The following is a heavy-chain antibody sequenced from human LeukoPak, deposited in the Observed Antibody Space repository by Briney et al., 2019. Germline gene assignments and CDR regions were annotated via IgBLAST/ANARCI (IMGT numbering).Heavy chain of an antibody. CDR1: GYTFTSYY. J-gene: IGHJ2*01. V-gene: IGHV1-46*01. Sequence: ASVKVSCKASGYTFTSYYMHWVRQAPGQGLEWMGIINPSGGSTSYAQKFQGRVTMTRDMSTSTVYMELSSLRSEDTAVYYCARDGSVDTAMVLSPGEPYWYFDLWGRGTLVTVSS. CDR2: INPSGGST. D-gene: IGHD5-18*01. CDR3: ARDGSVDTAMVLSPGEPYWYFDL.